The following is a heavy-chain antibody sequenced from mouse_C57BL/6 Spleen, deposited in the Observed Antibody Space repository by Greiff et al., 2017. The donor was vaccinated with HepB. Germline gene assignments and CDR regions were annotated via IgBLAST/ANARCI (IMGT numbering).Heavy chain of an antibody. CDR3: ARSPPYYGSSYGYFDV. Sequence: EVKLQESGPGLAKPSQTLSLTCSVTGYSITSDYWNWIRKFPGNKLEYMGYISYSGSTYYNPSLKSRISITRDTSKNQYYLQLNSVTTENTATYYCARSPPYYGSSYGYFDVWGTGTTVTVSS. CDR1: GYSITSDY. V-gene: IGHV3-8*01. D-gene: IGHD1-1*01. J-gene: IGHJ1*03. CDR2: ISYSGST.